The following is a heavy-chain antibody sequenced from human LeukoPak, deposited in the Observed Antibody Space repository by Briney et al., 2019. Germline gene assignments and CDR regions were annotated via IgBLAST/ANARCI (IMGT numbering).Heavy chain of an antibody. V-gene: IGHV3-23*01. J-gene: IGHJ4*02. CDR3: AKKGATTGDFDY. D-gene: IGHD1-26*01. Sequence: QAGGSLRLSCAASGFTFSNFLMTWVRQAPGKEPEWVSAISGSGGDTYYADSVKGRFTISRDNSKNTLYLQMNSLRAEDTAVYYCAKKGATTGDFDYWGQGTLVTVSS. CDR1: GFTFSNFL. CDR2: ISGSGGDT.